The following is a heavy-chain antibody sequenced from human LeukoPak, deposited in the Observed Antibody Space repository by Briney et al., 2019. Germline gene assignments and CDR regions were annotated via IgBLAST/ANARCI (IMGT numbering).Heavy chain of an antibody. J-gene: IGHJ6*03. CDR3: AKQPYNYYYLDV. V-gene: IGHV3-33*06. CDR1: GFTFSSYG. Sequence: GGSLRLSCAASGFTFSSYGMHWVRQAPGKGLEWVAVIWYDGSNEYYADSVKGRFTISRDNSKNTLYLQMNSLRAEDTAIYYCAKQPYNYYYLDVWGKGTTVTVSS. D-gene: IGHD2-21*01. CDR2: IWYDGSNE.